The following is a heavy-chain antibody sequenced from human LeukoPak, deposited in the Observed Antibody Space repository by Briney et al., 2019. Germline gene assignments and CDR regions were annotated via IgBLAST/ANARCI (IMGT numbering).Heavy chain of an antibody. D-gene: IGHD3-10*01. Sequence: PSETLSLTCSVSGGSIGLYHWSWIRQPPGKGLEWIGYIYYNGSTKHNPSLKSRVTMSVDTSKKQFSLNLTSVTAADTAVYYCARDRAAGSDWLDPWGQGTLVIVSS. CDR3: ARDRAAGSDWLDP. V-gene: IGHV4-59*01. J-gene: IGHJ5*02. CDR2: IYYNGST. CDR1: GGSIGLYH.